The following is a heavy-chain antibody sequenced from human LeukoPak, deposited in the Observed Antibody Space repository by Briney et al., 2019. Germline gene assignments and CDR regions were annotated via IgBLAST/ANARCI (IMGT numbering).Heavy chain of an antibody. Sequence: GESLKISCKGSGYKFTNYWIGWVRQMPGKGLEWMGIIYPGDSDTRYSPSFQGQVTMSADKSINSVYLQWSSLKASDTAIYYCARRSFGDYLDYFDLWGQGALVTVSS. J-gene: IGHJ4*02. CDR2: IYPGDSDT. CDR3: ARRSFGDYLDYFDL. D-gene: IGHD4-17*01. V-gene: IGHV5-51*01. CDR1: GYKFTNYW.